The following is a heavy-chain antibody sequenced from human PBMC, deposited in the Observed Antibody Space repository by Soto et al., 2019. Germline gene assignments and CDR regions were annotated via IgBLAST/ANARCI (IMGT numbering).Heavy chain of an antibody. CDR3: AKRPRALLTFDY. V-gene: IGHV3-23*04. Sequence: EVQLVDSGGGLVQPGGSLRLSCAASGFIFSNYVMSWVRQAPGKGLEWVSSISDSGGTSYYADSVKGRFTISRDNSKNTLYLQMNRLRAEDTAIYDCAKRPRALLTFDYWGQGTLVTVSS. D-gene: IGHD1-26*01. J-gene: IGHJ4*02. CDR2: ISDSGGTS. CDR1: GFIFSNYV.